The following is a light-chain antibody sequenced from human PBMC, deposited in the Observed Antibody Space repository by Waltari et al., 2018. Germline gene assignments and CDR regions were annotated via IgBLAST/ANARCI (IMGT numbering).Light chain of an antibody. CDR1: KWGDKY. CDR2: QDS. Sequence: SYELTQPPPVSVSPGPTASIPCTGDKWGDKYACWYQQKPGQSPVLVIYQDSKRPSGIPERFSGSNSGNTATLTISGTQAMDEADYYCQAWDSSTEVFGTGTKVTVL. V-gene: IGLV3-1*01. J-gene: IGLJ1*01. CDR3: QAWDSSTEV.